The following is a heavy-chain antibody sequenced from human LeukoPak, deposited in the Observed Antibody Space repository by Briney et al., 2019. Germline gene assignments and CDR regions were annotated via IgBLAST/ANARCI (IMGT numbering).Heavy chain of an antibody. V-gene: IGHV4-31*03. CDR3: ARTDDYGVQRHDF. CDR2: IYYNGNT. D-gene: IGHD4-17*01. Sequence: SETLSLTCTVSGGSVSSGGYYWTWIRQHPGKGLEWNGYIYYNGNTYYNPSLKSRVTISVDTSKNQLSLKVSPVTAADTAVYYCARTDDYGVQRHDFWGQGTLVTVSS. J-gene: IGHJ4*02. CDR1: GGSVSSGGYY.